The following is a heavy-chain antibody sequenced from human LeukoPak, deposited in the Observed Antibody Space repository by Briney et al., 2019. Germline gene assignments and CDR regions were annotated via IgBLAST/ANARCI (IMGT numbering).Heavy chain of an antibody. Sequence: GGSLRLACAAYGFTFSSYAMGWVRQAPGKGLEWVSAISGSGGITNSADSVKGRFTISRDNPKNTLYLQMNSLRPEDTAVYYCIKQWLYLAAFDIWGQGTMVTVSS. CDR1: GFTFSSYA. J-gene: IGHJ3*02. CDR3: IKQWLYLAAFDI. CDR2: ISGSGGIT. V-gene: IGHV3-23*01. D-gene: IGHD6-19*01.